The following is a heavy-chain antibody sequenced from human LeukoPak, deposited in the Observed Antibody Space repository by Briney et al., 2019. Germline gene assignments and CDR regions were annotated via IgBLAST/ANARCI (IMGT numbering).Heavy chain of an antibody. CDR3: ARGPLGPFDY. CDR1: GGSISSYY. D-gene: IGHD1-26*01. Sequence: SETLSLTCTVSGGSISSYYWSWIRQPPGRGLEWIGNIYYSGSTNYNPSLKSRVTISVDTSKNQFSLKLSSVTAADTAVYYCARGPLGPFDYWGQGTLVTVSS. J-gene: IGHJ4*02. CDR2: IYYSGST. V-gene: IGHV4-59*12.